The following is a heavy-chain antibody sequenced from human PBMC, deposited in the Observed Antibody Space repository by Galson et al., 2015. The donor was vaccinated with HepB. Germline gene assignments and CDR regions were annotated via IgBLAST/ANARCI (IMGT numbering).Heavy chain of an antibody. CDR1: GFTFRSYG. Sequence: SLRLSCAASGFTFRSYGMHWVRQAPGKGLEWVAFIRYDGSNKYYADSVKGRFTISRDNSKNTLYLQMNSLRAEDTAVYYCAKENPQYNSGWEIDYWGQGTLVTVSS. D-gene: IGHD6-19*01. CDR2: IRYDGSNK. CDR3: AKENPQYNSGWEIDY. J-gene: IGHJ4*02. V-gene: IGHV3-30*02.